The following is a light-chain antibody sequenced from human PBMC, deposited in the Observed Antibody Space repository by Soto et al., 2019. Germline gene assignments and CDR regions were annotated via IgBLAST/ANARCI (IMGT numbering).Light chain of an antibody. CDR2: GAS. J-gene: IGKJ4*01. CDR1: QSVSSN. CDR3: QQYGSLIT. V-gene: IGKV3-20*01. Sequence: EIVLTQSPGTLSVSPWEIATLSGRASQSVSSNLAWYQQKPGQAPSLLIYGASTRAAGISDRFSGSGSGTDFTLTISRLEPEDFAVYYCQQYGSLITFGGGTKVDIK.